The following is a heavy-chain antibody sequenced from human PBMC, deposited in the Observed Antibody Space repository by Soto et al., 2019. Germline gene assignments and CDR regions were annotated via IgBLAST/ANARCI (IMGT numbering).Heavy chain of an antibody. D-gene: IGHD3-9*01. CDR3: ARDPFYDILTGYNAYYYYGMDV. CDR2: ISAYNGNT. V-gene: IGHV1-18*01. CDR1: GYTFTSYG. Sequence: ASVKVSCKSSGYTFTSYGISWVRQAPGQGLEWMGWISAYNGNTNYAQKLQGRVTMTTDTSTSTAYMELRSLRSDDTAVYYCARDPFYDILTGYNAYYYYGMDVWGQGTTVTVSS. J-gene: IGHJ6*02.